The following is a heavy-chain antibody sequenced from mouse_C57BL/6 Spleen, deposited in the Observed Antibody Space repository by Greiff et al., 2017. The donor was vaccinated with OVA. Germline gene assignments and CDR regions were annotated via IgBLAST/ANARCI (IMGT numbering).Heavy chain of an antibody. Sequence: QVQLQQSGPELVKPGASVKISCKASGYAFSSSWMNWVKQRPGKGLEWIGRIYPGDGDTNYNGKFKGKATLTADKSSSTAYMQLSSLTSEDSAVYFCARGLSYYYGSSCWYFDVWGTGTTVTVSS. CDR2: IYPGDGDT. CDR3: ARGLSYYYGSSCWYFDV. J-gene: IGHJ1*03. CDR1: GYAFSSSW. D-gene: IGHD1-1*01. V-gene: IGHV1-82*01.